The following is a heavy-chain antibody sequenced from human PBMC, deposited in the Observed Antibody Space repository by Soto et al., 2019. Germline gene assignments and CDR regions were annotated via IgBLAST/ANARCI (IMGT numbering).Heavy chain of an antibody. Sequence: PETLSLTCAVSGRSISSGCYSWSWIRQPPGKGLEWIGYIYYSGSTNYNPSLKSRVTISVDTSKNQFSLKLSSVTAADTAVYYCAGGIQLWLFNYWGQGTLVTVS. CDR3: AGGIQLWLFNY. V-gene: IGHV4-61*01. J-gene: IGHJ4*02. D-gene: IGHD5-18*01. CDR1: GRSISSGCYS. CDR2: IYYSGST.